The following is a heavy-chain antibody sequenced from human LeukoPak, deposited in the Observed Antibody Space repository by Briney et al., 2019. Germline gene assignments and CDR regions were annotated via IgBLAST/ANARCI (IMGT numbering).Heavy chain of an antibody. V-gene: IGHV3-33*01. D-gene: IGHD3-22*01. CDR3: ARELSPVVKYYFDD. Sequence: GGSLGLSCAASGFTFSSYGMHWVRQAPGKGLEWVAVIWYDGSNKYYADSVKGRFTISRDNSKNTLYLQMNSLRAEDTAVYYCARELSPVVKYYFDDWGQGILVTVSS. CDR1: GFTFSSYG. J-gene: IGHJ4*02. CDR2: IWYDGSNK.